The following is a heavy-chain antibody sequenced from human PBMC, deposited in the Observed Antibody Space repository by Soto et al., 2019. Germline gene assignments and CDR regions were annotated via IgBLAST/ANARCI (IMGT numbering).Heavy chain of an antibody. CDR3: ARDLRYCSSTSCYDYYYYYMDV. CDR1: GYTFTSYG. J-gene: IGHJ6*03. CDR2: ISAYNGNT. Sequence: ASVKVSCKASGYTFTSYGISWVRQAPGQGLEWMGWISAYNGNTNYAQKLQGRVTMTTDTSTSTAYMELRSLRSDDTAVYYCARDLRYCSSTSCYDYYYYYMDVWGKGTTVTVS. V-gene: IGHV1-18*01. D-gene: IGHD2-2*01.